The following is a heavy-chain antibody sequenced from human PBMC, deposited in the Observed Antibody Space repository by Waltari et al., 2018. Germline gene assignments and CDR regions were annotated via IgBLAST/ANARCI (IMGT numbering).Heavy chain of an antibody. CDR3: ARGRLRPRPNFHY. CDR2: INDSGST. D-gene: IGHD5-12*01. V-gene: IGHV4-34*02. J-gene: IGHJ4*02. Sequence: QGKLQQWGAGLLKHSETLSLTCAVYGESFSCYYWCWIRQPPWKGLEWIGEINDSGSTNYNPSLKSRVTISVDTSKNQFSLKLSSVTAADTAVYYCARGRLRPRPNFHYWGQGTQVTVSS. CDR1: GESFSCYY.